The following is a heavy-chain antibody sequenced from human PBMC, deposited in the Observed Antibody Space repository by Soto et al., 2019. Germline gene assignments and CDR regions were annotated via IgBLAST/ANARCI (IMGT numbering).Heavy chain of an antibody. V-gene: IGHV1-69*12. J-gene: IGHJ4*02. CDR1: AGTFSSYA. CDR2: IMPIIGTA. D-gene: IGHD1-26*01. Sequence: QVQLVQPGAEVKKPGSSVKVSCKASAGTFSSYAISWVRQAPGQGLEWMGGIMPIIGTATYAQKFQGRVTITADESTSIAYMELSSLRSEDTAVYYCASNTRWELRPPDCWGQGTLVTVSS. CDR3: ASNTRWELRPPDC.